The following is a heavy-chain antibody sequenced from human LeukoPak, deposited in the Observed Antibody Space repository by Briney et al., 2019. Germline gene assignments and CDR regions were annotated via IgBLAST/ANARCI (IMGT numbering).Heavy chain of an antibody. J-gene: IGHJ3*02. D-gene: IGHD3-22*01. CDR2: INHSGST. Sequence: PSETLSLTCAVYGGSFSGYYWSWIRQPPGKGLEWIGEINHSGSTNYNPSLKSRVTISVDTSKNQFSLKLSPVTAADTAVYYCARGSSGYYWGAFDIWGQGTMVTVSS. CDR1: GGSFSGYY. V-gene: IGHV4-34*01. CDR3: ARGSSGYYWGAFDI.